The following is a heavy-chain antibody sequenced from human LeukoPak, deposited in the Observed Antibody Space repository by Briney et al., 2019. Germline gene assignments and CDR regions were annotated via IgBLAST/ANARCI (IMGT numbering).Heavy chain of an antibody. CDR2: INPNSGGT. V-gene: IGHV1-2*06. D-gene: IGHD3-3*01. CDR3: ARASTPHDFWSGYATYYYYYMDV. CDR1: GYTFTGYY. J-gene: IGHJ6*03. Sequence: ASVKVSCKASGYTFTGYYMHWVRQAPGQGLEWMGRINPNSGGTNYAQKFQGRVTMTRDTSISTAYMELSRLRSDDTAVYYCARASTPHDFWSGYATYYYYYMDVWGKVTTVTVSS.